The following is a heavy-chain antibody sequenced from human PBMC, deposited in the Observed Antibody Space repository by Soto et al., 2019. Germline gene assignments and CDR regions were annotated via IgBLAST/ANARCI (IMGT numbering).Heavy chain of an antibody. D-gene: IGHD3-16*01. V-gene: IGHV4-59*08. Sequence: SETLSLTCTVSGGSISSYYWSWIRQPPGKGLEWIGYIYYSGSTNYNPSLKSRVTISVDTSKNQFSLKLSSVTAADTAVYYCARRGMVNWFDPWGQGTLVTVSS. J-gene: IGHJ5*02. CDR3: ARRGMVNWFDP. CDR1: GGSISSYY. CDR2: IYYSGST.